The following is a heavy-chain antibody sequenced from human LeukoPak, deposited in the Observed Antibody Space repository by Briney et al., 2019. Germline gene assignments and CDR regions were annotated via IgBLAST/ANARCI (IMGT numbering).Heavy chain of an antibody. D-gene: IGHD2-21*01. CDR2: IFYRGNS. CDR3: ARSGGVVAVDY. V-gene: IGHV4-31*03. Sequence: SQTLSLTCSVSGGSISSGGSYWSWIRQHPGKGLEWIGYIFYRGNSYYNPSLKSRVTISVDTSKNQFSLKLSSVTAADTAVYYCARSGGVVAVDYWGQGTLVTVSS. CDR1: GGSISSGGSY. J-gene: IGHJ4*02.